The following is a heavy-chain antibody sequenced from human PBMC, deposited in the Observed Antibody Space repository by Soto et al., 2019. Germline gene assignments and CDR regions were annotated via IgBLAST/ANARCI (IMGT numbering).Heavy chain of an antibody. J-gene: IGHJ4*01. CDR1: GFSFDDYV. Sequence: QMQLLESGGGVVQPGTSLRLSCAAVSGFSFDDYVMHWIRQAPGKGLEGVGGLWRDGSNVHYGDSVRGRFTISRDNSKRTLSLQMNSLRVEYTAVYYCASELRGKTDVDYWGRGTLVTVSS. V-gene: IGHV3-33*01. CDR3: ASELRGKTDVDY. CDR2: LWRDGSNV. D-gene: IGHD3-10*01.